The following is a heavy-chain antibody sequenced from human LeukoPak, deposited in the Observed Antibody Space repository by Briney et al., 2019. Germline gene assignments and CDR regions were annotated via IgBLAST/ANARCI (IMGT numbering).Heavy chain of an antibody. Sequence: GGSLRLSCAASGFSFGSYTMGWVRQAPGKGLQWVSDISASGGNTYYEDSVKGRSTISRDNFKNTLYLQMNSLRAEDTAVYYCARDRDAAVGYYFDYWGQGTLVTVSS. CDR2: ISASGGNT. J-gene: IGHJ4*02. V-gene: IGHV3-23*01. CDR3: ARDRDAAVGYYFDY. CDR1: GFSFGSYT. D-gene: IGHD5-18*01.